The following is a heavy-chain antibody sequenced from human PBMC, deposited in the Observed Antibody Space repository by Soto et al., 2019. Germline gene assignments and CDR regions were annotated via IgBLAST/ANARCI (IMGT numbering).Heavy chain of an antibody. CDR2: INSDGSST. D-gene: IGHD1-26*01. J-gene: IGHJ6*02. CDR1: GFTFSSYW. Sequence: EVQLVESGGGLVQPGGSLRLSCAASGFTFSSYWMHWVRQAPGKGPVWVSRINSDGSSTTYAESVKGRFTISRDNANNTLYLQMNSLRAEDTAVYYCARGGTYYVYYYGMDVWGQVTTVTVSS. CDR3: ARGGTYYVYYYGMDV. V-gene: IGHV3-74*02.